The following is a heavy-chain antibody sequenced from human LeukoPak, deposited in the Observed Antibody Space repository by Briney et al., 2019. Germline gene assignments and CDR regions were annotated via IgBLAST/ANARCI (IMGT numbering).Heavy chain of an antibody. Sequence: GGSLRLSCAASGFTFDDYAMHWVRQAPGKGLEWVSGISWNSFTIGYADSVKGRFTISRDNAKNSLYLQMNSLRAEDTAVYYCARGVEASYYYYYMDVWGKGTTVTISS. CDR2: ISWNSFTI. V-gene: IGHV3-9*01. J-gene: IGHJ6*03. CDR1: GFTFDDYA. CDR3: ARGVEASYYYYYMDV.